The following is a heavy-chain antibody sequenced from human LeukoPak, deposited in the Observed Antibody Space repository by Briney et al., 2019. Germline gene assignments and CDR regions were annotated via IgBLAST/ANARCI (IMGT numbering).Heavy chain of an antibody. CDR2: INPNSGGT. J-gene: IGHJ5*02. Sequence: GASVKVSCKASGYTFTGYYMHWVRQAPGQGLEWMGWINPNSGGTNYAQKFQGRVTMTRDTSISTAYMELSRLRSDDTAVYYCARDLELESPGWFDPWGQGTLVTVSS. CDR1: GYTFTGYY. D-gene: IGHD1-26*01. V-gene: IGHV1-2*02. CDR3: ARDLELESPGWFDP.